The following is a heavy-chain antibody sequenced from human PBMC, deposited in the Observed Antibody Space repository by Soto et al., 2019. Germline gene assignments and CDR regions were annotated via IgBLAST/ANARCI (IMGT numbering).Heavy chain of an antibody. CDR2: IYSGGST. CDR1: GDSITTGGFY. V-gene: IGHV4-31*01. J-gene: IGHJ4*02. CDR3: AREPPRSCTGSKCLYYVDQ. D-gene: IGHD3-10*01. Sequence: HVQLQESGPGLVEPSQTLSLTCTVSGDSITTGGFYWNWIRHPPDKGLEWIGYIYSGGSTVYLPSFQSPLTMPLDMSNNQISLKLRSVTAADTAVYYCAREPPRSCTGSKCLYYVDQWGRGTLVTVSS.